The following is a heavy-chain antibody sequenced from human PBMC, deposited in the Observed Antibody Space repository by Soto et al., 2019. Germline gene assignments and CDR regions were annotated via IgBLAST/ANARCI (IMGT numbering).Heavy chain of an antibody. CDR2: INPNSGGT. D-gene: IGHD3-3*01. CDR1: GYTFTGYY. CDR3: ASSLYDFWSGYPFDP. J-gene: IGHJ5*02. Sequence: ASVKVSCKASGYTFTGYYMHWVRQAPGQGLEWMGWINPNSGGTNYAQKFQGRVTMTRDTSISTAYMELSRPRSDDTAVYYCASSLYDFWSGYPFDPWGQGTLVTVSS. V-gene: IGHV1-2*02.